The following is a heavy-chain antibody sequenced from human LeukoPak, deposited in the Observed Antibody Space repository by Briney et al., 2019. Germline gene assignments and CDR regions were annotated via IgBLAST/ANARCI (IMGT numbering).Heavy chain of an antibody. CDR2: IYYSGST. D-gene: IGHD3-10*01. CDR1: SGSISSYY. Sequence: SETLSLTCTVSSGSISSYYWSWIRQPPGKGLEWIGYIYYSGSTNYNPSLKSRVTISVDTSKNQFSLKLSSVTAADTAVYYCARLHYYGSGSLDWGQGTLVTVSS. CDR3: ARLHYYGSGSLD. V-gene: IGHV4-59*01. J-gene: IGHJ4*02.